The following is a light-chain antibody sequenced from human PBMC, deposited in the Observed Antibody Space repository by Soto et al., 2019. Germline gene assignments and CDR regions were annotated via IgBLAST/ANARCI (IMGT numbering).Light chain of an antibody. V-gene: IGKV3-15*01. Sequence: EIVLTQSPATLSLSPVERATLSCRASQSVSSYLAWYQQKSGQAPRLLIYGAFTRAAGVPARFSGSGSGTEFTLTISSLQSEDSAVYFCQQYANWPKTFGQGTKVDIK. CDR2: GAF. CDR1: QSVSSY. CDR3: QQYANWPKT. J-gene: IGKJ1*01.